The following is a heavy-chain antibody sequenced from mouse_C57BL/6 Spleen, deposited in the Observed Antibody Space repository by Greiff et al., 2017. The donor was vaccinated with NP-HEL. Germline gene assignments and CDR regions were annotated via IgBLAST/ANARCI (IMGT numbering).Heavy chain of an antibody. V-gene: IGHV1-42*01. CDR1: GYSFTGYY. Sequence: EVKLMESGPELVKPGASVKISCKASGYSFTGYYMNWVKQSPEKSLEWIGEINPSTGGTTYNQKFKAKATLTVDKSSSTAYMQLKSLTSEDSAVYYCARGWAVDYWGQGTTLTVSS. J-gene: IGHJ2*01. D-gene: IGHD1-1*02. CDR3: ARGWAVDY. CDR2: INPSTGGT.